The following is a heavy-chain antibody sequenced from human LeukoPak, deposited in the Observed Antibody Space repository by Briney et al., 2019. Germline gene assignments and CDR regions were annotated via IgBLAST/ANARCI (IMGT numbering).Heavy chain of an antibody. D-gene: IGHD3-3*01. CDR1: GFTFNSYS. V-gene: IGHV3-21*01. Sequence: GGSLRLSCGGSGFTFNSYSINWVRQAPGKGLEWVSSISTVSTYTNYADSVRGRCSISRDNAKGLLYLQMSNLRDEDTGVYYCARDASGYFHYYYMDVWGKGTTVTVSS. CDR3: ARDASGYFHYYYMDV. CDR2: ISTVSTYT. J-gene: IGHJ6*03.